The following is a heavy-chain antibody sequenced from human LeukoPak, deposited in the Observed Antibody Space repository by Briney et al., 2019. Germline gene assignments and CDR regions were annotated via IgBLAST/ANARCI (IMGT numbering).Heavy chain of an antibody. D-gene: IGHD3-3*01. CDR3: AKDHYWSIDY. CDR2: IKGDGIST. V-gene: IGHV3-74*01. Sequence: GGSLRLSCAASGFTFSSYTMSWVRHAPGQGLVWVSRIKGDGISTNYADSVKGRFTISRDIAKNTLYLQMNSLRAEDTGVYYCAKDHYWSIDYWGRGTLVTVSS. CDR1: GFTFSSYT. J-gene: IGHJ4*02.